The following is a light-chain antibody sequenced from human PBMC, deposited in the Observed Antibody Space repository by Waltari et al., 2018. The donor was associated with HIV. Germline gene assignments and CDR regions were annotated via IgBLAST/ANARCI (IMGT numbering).Light chain of an antibody. V-gene: IGKV1-39*01. CDR2: AAY. CDR3: QQRYSTQH. CDR1: QSISTY. Sequence: DIQMTQSPSSLSASVGDRVTITCRASQSISTYLNWYQKKSGKAPKLLIYAAYSLQSGVPSRFSGSGSGTDFTLTISSLQPEDLATCYCQQRYSTQHFGQATKLGIK. J-gene: IGKJ2*01.